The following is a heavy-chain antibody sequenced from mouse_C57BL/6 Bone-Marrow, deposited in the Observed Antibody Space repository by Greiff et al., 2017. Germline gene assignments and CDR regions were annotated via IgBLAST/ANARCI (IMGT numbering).Heavy chain of an antibody. V-gene: IGHV5-17*01. CDR2: IGSGSSTI. CDR3: ARSVLYAMDY. CDR1: GFTFSDYG. J-gene: IGHJ4*01. Sequence: EVKLVESGAGLVKPGGSLTLSCAASGFTFSDYGMHWVRQAPENGLEWVAYIGSGSSTIYYADTVKGRIIIATDNANNTLFLQMTSLRYEDTAMYYSARSVLYAMDYWGQGTSVTVSS.